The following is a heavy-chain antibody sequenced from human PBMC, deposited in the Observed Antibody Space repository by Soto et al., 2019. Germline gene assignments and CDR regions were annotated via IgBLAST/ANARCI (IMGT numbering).Heavy chain of an antibody. CDR3: ARDGGGYYDSSGYYTDY. V-gene: IGHV1-69*08. D-gene: IGHD3-22*01. CDR2: IIPILGIA. CDR1: GGTFSSYT. Sequence: QVQLVQSGAEVKKPGSSVKVSCKASGGTFSSYTISWVRQAPGQGLEWMGRIIPILGIANYAQKFQGRVKITADKSTSTAYMELSSLGSEDTAVYYCARDGGGYYDSSGYYTDYWGQGTLVTVSS. J-gene: IGHJ4*02.